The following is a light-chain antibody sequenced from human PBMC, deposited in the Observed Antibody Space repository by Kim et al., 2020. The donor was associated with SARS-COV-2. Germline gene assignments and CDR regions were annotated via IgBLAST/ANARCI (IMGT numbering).Light chain of an antibody. V-gene: IGKV1-5*03. CDR3: QQSNTWYT. Sequence: PSTSVGDRVTITCRASQSVSHWLAWYQQKPGKAPKVLIYETSKLKSGVPSRFSGSGFGTEFTLTISSLQPDDFATYYCQQSNTWYTFGQGTKLEI. CDR2: ETS. CDR1: QSVSHW. J-gene: IGKJ2*01.